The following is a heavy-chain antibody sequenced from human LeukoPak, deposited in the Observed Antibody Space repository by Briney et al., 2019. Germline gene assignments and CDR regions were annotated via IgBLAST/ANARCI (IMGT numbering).Heavy chain of an antibody. CDR1: GFTFRSYC. Sequence: GGSLRLSCAGSGFTFRSYCMHWVRQAPGKGLEWVANIKQDGSEKYYVDSAKGRFTISRDNANDSVYLQMNSLRAEDRAVYYCARRYFDWFLGAGGSLDIWGQGTMVTVSS. CDR3: ARRYFDWFLGAGGSLDI. D-gene: IGHD3-9*01. V-gene: IGHV3-7*01. CDR2: IKQDGSEK. J-gene: IGHJ3*02.